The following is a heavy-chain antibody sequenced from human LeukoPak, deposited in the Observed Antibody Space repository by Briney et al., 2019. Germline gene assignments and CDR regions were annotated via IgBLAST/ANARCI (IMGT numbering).Heavy chain of an antibody. V-gene: IGHV1-18*01. Sequence: ASVTVSCKASGYTFTNYGISWVRQATGLGLEWMGWISTFKGKTNYAQRLQGRVTMTTDTSTSTVYMELRSLTSDDTAVYYCAREGGDYVAGGFYYMDVWGKGTTVIVSS. CDR3: AREGGDYVAGGFYYMDV. D-gene: IGHD4-17*01. CDR1: GYTFTNYG. J-gene: IGHJ6*03. CDR2: ISTFKGKT.